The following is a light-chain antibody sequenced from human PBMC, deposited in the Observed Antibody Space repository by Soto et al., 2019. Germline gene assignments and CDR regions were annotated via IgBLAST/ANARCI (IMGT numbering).Light chain of an antibody. V-gene: IGLV2-18*02. Sequence: QSALTQPPSVSGSPGQSVAISCTGTSSDVGSYNRVSWYQQPPGTAPKLMIFDVSNRPSGVPDRFSGSKSGNTASLTISGLQAVDEAYSYCSSYTTISTYVFVTGTKVT. CDR1: SSDVGSYNR. J-gene: IGLJ1*01. CDR2: DVS. CDR3: SSYTTISTYV.